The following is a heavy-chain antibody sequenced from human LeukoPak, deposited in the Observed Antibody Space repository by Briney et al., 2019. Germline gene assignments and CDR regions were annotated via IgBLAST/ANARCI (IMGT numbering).Heavy chain of an antibody. Sequence: PGGSLRLSCAASGFTFSSYSMNWVRQAPGKGLEWVSSISSSSSYIYYADSVRGRFTISRDNAKNSLYLQMNSLRAEDTAVYYCARDPEGYCTNGVCYLSDDYYGMDVWGQGTTVTVSS. J-gene: IGHJ6*02. CDR3: ARDPEGYCTNGVCYLSDDYYGMDV. CDR2: ISSSSSYI. CDR1: GFTFSSYS. D-gene: IGHD2-8*01. V-gene: IGHV3-21*01.